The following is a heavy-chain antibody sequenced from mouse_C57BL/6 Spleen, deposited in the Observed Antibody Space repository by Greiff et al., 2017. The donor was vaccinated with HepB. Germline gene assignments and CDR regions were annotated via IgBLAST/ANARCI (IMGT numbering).Heavy chain of an antibody. CDR2: IYPGDGDT. CDR3: ARAYYSKGDWFAY. J-gene: IGHJ3*01. V-gene: IGHV1-80*01. CDR1: GYAFSSYW. Sequence: VQLQQSGAELVKPGASVKISCKASGYAFSSYWMNWVKQRPGKGLEWIGQIYPGDGDTNYNGKFKGKSTLTVDKSSSTAYMQLSSLTSEDSAVYYCARAYYSKGDWFAYWGQGTLVTVSA. D-gene: IGHD2-5*01.